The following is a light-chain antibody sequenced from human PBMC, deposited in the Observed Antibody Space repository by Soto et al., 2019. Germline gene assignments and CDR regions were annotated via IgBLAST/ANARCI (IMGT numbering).Light chain of an antibody. J-gene: IGLJ2*01. V-gene: IGLV8-61*01. CDR3: VLYMGSGILV. Sequence: QTVVTQEPSFSVSPGGTVTLTCGLSSGSVSTSHYPGWYQQTPGQAPRTLIYSTNTRSSGVPDPLSGSILGNKAALTITGARADDESDYYCVLYMGSGILVFGRGTKLTVL. CDR1: SGSVSTSHY. CDR2: STN.